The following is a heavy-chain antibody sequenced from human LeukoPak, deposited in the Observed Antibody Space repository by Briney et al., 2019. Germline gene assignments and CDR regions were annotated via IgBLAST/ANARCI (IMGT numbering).Heavy chain of an antibody. D-gene: IGHD3-16*02. CDR3: AKDRSYYDYVWGSYRYPFVDY. CDR1: GFTFSSYA. J-gene: IGHJ4*02. Sequence: GGSLRLSCAASGFTFSSYAMSWVRQAPGKGLEWVSAISGSGGSTYYADSVKGRFTISRDNAKNSLYLQMNSLGPEDTAVYYCAKDRSYYDYVWGSYRYPFVDYWGQGTLVTVSS. CDR2: ISGSGGST. V-gene: IGHV3-23*01.